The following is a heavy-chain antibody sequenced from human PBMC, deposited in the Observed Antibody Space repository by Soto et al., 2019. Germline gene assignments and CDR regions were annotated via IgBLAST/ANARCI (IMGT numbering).Heavy chain of an antibody. CDR2: IGAGDDTT. V-gene: IGHV3-23*01. D-gene: IGHD3-16*01. Sequence: EVQLMESGGGVARPGGSLRLSCATSGFTFSSNSMNWVRQVPGKRLEWVSRIGAGDDTTYYTDSVEGRFTISRDDSKGTLYLQMNCVKVEDTAIYFCVMRAGDYWGQGTLVTVSS. CDR1: GFTFSSNS. J-gene: IGHJ4*02. CDR3: VMRAGDY.